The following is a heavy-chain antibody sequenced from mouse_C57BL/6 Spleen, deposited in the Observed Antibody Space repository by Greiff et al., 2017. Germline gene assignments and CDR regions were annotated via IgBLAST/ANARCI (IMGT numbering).Heavy chain of an antibody. V-gene: IGHV1-61*01. CDR2: IYPSDSEP. CDR3: AVYYDYAPYYAMDY. CDR1: GYTFTSYW. J-gene: IGHJ4*01. D-gene: IGHD2-4*01. Sequence: QVQLQQPGAELVRPGSSVKLSCKASGYTFTSYWMDWVKQRPGQGLEWIGNIYPSDSEPPYNQKFKDKATLTVDKSSSTAYMQLSSLTSEDSAVYYCAVYYDYAPYYAMDYWGQGTSVTVSS.